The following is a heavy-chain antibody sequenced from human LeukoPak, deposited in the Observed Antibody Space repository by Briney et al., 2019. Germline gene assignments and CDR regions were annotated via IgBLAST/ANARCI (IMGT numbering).Heavy chain of an antibody. J-gene: IGHJ4*02. CDR1: GFYLGSYI. Sequence: PGGSLRLSCTASGFYLGSYIVTWVRQAPGKGLEWVSSIGGGPDITFYADTVKGRFKISRDDSRNTVFLQMNNLGAEDTARYHCANWGVTETISTIWYGPLDYWGQGAQVTVSS. V-gene: IGHV3-23*01. CDR3: ANWGVTETISTIWYGPLDY. D-gene: IGHD2-2*01. CDR2: IGGGPDIT.